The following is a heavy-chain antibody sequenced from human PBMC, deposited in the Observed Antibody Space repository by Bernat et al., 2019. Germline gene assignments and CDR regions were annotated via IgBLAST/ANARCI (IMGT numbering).Heavy chain of an antibody. CDR1: AFTVSSNY. V-gene: IGHV3-66*01. CDR3: ARGPDKLAYCSSTGCYLGY. Sequence: EVQLVESGGGLVQPGGSLKLSCAASAFTVSSNYMSWVRQAPGKGLEWVSVIYSGGSTFYADSVKGRFTISRDSSKNTLYLQMNSLRVEDTAVYYCARGPDKLAYCSSTGCYLGYWGQGTLVTVSS. CDR2: IYSGGST. J-gene: IGHJ4*02. D-gene: IGHD2-2*01.